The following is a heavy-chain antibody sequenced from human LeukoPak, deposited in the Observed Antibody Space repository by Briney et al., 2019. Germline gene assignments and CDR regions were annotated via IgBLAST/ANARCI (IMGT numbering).Heavy chain of an antibody. J-gene: IGHJ2*01. V-gene: IGHV3-21*01. CDR1: GFTFSSYS. CDR2: IGSSSSYI. CDR3: ARGRTWYFDL. Sequence: GGSLRLSCAASGFTFSSYSMNWVRQAPGKGLEWVSSIGSSSSYIYYVDSVKGRFTISRDNAKNSLYLQMNSLRAEDTAVYYCARGRTWYFDLWGRGTLVTVSS.